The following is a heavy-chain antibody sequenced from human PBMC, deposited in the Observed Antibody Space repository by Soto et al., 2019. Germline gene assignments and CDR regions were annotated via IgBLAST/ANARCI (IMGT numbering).Heavy chain of an antibody. J-gene: IGHJ5*02. V-gene: IGHV1-2*06. CDR3: GRDGVGATPLGWFDP. Sequence: QVQLVQSGAEVKKPGASVKVSCKASGYTFIGYYIHWVRQAPGQGLEWMGRINPRSGDTTYAQKFQGRLTMTRDTSISTAPMELSSLRSDDTAVYYCGRDGVGATPLGWFDPWGQGPLVTVSS. CDR2: INPRSGDT. D-gene: IGHD1-26*01. CDR1: GYTFIGYY.